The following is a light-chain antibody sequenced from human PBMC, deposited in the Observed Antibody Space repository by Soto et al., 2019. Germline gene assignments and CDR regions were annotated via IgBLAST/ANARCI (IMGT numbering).Light chain of an antibody. CDR1: SSDVGDFDC. CDR3: SSYTSSSPLV. CDR2: EVS. J-gene: IGLJ2*01. V-gene: IGLV2-14*01. Sequence: QSVLTQPASVSGSPGQSITISCTGTSSDVGDFDCVSWYQQHPGKAPKLMIYEVSDRPSGVSNRFSGSKSGDTASLTISGLQAEDEAAYYCSSYTSSSPLVFGGGTKLTVL.